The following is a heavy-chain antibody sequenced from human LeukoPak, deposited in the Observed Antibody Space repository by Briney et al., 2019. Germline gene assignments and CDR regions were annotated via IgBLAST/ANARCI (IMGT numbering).Heavy chain of an antibody. V-gene: IGHV4-59*08. Sequence: PSETLSLPFLVSGDSINTDYWSWVRPSPGKGPEWIGYINYNGNTEYNPSLKSRVTISVDRSKNHVSLKMKSVTAADTAMYYCARLDCISDRCYNYWGRGTLVTVSS. J-gene: IGHJ4*02. CDR1: GDSINTDY. CDR3: ARLDCISDRCYNY. CDR2: INYNGNT. D-gene: IGHD4/OR15-4a*01.